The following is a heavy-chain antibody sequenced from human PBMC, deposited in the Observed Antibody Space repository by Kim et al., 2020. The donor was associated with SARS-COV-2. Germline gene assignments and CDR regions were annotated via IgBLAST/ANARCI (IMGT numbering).Heavy chain of an antibody. V-gene: IGHV4-39*01. CDR1: GGSISTDTYY. D-gene: IGHD1-1*01. CDR3: ATTGNYGMDV. Sequence: SETLSLTCTVAGGSISTDTYYWGWIRQPPGKGLEWIGSIYFRGSTYYNPSLKSRVIISIDTSKNQFSLNLTSVTAADTAVYYCATTGNYGMDVWCQGTTV. J-gene: IGHJ6*02. CDR2: IYFRGST.